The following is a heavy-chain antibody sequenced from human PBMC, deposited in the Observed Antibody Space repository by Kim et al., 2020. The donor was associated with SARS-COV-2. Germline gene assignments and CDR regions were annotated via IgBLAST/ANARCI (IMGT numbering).Heavy chain of an antibody. J-gene: IGHJ4*02. Sequence: GGSLRLSCAASGFTFSNAWMSWVRQAPGKGLEWVGRIKSKTDGGTTDYAAPVKGRFTISRDDSKNTLYLQMNSLKTEDTAVYYCTTDPPGDYYDSSGYLTTVVWGQGTLVTVSS. V-gene: IGHV3-15*01. CDR2: IKSKTDGGTT. CDR1: GFTFSNAW. D-gene: IGHD3-22*01. CDR3: TTDPPGDYYDSSGYLTTVV.